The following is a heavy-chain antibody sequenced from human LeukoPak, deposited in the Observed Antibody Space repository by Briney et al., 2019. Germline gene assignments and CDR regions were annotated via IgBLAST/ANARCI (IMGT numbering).Heavy chain of an antibody. CDR1: GYSFTRKG. CDR3: ARDVDFAFDY. J-gene: IGHJ4*02. CDR2: ISANSGDT. D-gene: IGHD3-9*01. V-gene: IGHV1-18*01. Sequence: ASVKVSCKPSGYSFTRKGISWGRQAPGQGLEWMAWISANSGDTKFAQNFQDRVTLTTDTSTSTAYMELRRLRSDDTAVYYCARDVDFAFDYWGQGTLVTVSS.